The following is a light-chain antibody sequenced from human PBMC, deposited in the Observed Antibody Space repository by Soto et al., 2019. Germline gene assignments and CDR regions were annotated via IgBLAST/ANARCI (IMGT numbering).Light chain of an antibody. CDR1: QSVSNY. Sequence: EIVLTQSPATLSLSPGERATLSFRASQSVSNYLAWYQQKPGQAPRLLIYDASNRATGIPARFSGSGSGTDFTLTINSLEPEDFAVYYCQQRNDWPTFGPGTKVDI. V-gene: IGKV3-11*01. J-gene: IGKJ3*01. CDR2: DAS. CDR3: QQRNDWPT.